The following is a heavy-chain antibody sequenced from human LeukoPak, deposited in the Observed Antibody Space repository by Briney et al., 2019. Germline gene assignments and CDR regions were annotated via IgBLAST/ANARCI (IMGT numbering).Heavy chain of an antibody. CDR2: INHSGST. D-gene: IGHD6-13*01. CDR1: GGSFSGYY. Sequence: PSETLSLTCAVYGGSFSGYYWSCIRQPPGKGLEWIGEINHSGSTNYNPSLKSRVTISVDTSKNQFSLKLSSVTAADTAVYYCASEGAAAGNQGWFDPWGQGTLVTVSS. V-gene: IGHV4-34*01. CDR3: ASEGAAAGNQGWFDP. J-gene: IGHJ5*02.